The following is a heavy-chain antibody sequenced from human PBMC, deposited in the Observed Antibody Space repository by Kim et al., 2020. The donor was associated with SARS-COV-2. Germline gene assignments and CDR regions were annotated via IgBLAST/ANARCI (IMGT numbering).Heavy chain of an antibody. CDR1: GYDFRVYW. Sequence: GESLKISCKASGYDFRVYWIGWVRQMPGKGLEWMGVINPGASDIRYSPSFQGQVTISADTSTYTAYLQWSSLKASDTAMYYCMRRKEAATITRNYYGLDVWGQGTTVTVS. V-gene: IGHV5-51*01. CDR2: INPGASDI. J-gene: IGHJ6*02. CDR3: MRRKEAATITRNYYGLDV. D-gene: IGHD5-12*01.